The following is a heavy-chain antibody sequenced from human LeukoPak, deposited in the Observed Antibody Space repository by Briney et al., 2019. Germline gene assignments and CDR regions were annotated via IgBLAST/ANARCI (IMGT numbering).Heavy chain of an antibody. Sequence: PGGSLRLSCAASGFTFSSYSMNWVRQAPGKGLEWVSYISSSSSTIYYADSVKGRFTISRDNAKNSLYLQMNSLRAEDTAVYYCARDRLVAAAGILDWFDPWGQGTLVTVSS. CDR3: ARDRLVAAAGILDWFDP. J-gene: IGHJ5*02. CDR2: ISSSSSTI. D-gene: IGHD6-13*01. CDR1: GFTFSSYS. V-gene: IGHV3-48*01.